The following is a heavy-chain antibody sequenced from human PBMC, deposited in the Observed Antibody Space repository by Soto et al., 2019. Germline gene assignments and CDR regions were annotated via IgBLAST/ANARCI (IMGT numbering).Heavy chain of an antibody. CDR2: IHCSGST. J-gene: IGHJ6*02. V-gene: IGHV4-59*12. CDR3: ARYYDYSGGTSGGMDV. D-gene: IGHD3-22*01. CDR1: GGSISSYY. Sequence: SETLSLTCTVSGGSISSYYWTWIRQPPGKRLEWIGYIHCSGSTNYSPSLKSRVTISVDTSKNTLYLLMNSLRTEDTAVYYCARYYDYSGGTSGGMDVWGQGTTVTVSS.